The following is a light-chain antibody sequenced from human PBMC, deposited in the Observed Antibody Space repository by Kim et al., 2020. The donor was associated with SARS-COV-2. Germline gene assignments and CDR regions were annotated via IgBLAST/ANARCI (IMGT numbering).Light chain of an antibody. CDR1: QGIDNY. J-gene: IGKJ2*01. V-gene: IGKV1-27*01. CDR2: ATS. Sequence: SASIGDTVTSTCRATQGIDNYLAWYQQKTGKVPNLLIYATSTLQSGVPSRFSGSGSGTDFTLTIRSLQPEDVAIYYCQKYDSAPHTFGQGTKLEI. CDR3: QKYDSAPHT.